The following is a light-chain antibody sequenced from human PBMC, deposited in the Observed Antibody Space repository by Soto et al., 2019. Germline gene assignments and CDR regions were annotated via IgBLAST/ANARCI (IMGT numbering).Light chain of an antibody. CDR3: QHFVSSPPRYT. CDR1: QSLSSNY. V-gene: IGKV3-20*01. J-gene: IGKJ2*01. CDR2: GTS. Sequence: EIVLTQSPGTLSLSPGERATFSCRASQSLSSNYLTWYQHKPGQAPRLLIYGTSSRATGIPDRFSGSGSGTDVTLTISRLEPEDFAVYFCQHFVSSPPRYTFGQGTKLEIK.